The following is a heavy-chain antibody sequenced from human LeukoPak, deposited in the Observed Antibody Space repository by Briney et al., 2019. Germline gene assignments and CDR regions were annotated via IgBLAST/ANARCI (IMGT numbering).Heavy chain of an antibody. V-gene: IGHV3-9*03. CDR2: ISWNSGSI. CDR3: AKDIAAAALYAFDI. D-gene: IGHD6-13*01. CDR1: GFTFDDYA. J-gene: IGHJ3*02. Sequence: GRSLILSCAASGFTFDDYAMHWVRQAPGKGLEWVSGISWNSGSIGYADSVKGRFTISRDNAKNSLYLQMNSLRAEDMALYYCAKDIAAAALYAFDIWGQGTMVTVSS.